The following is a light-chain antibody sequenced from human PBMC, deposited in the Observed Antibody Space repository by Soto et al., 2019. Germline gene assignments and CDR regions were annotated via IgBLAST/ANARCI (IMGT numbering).Light chain of an antibody. CDR1: QSVSSN. CDR2: GAS. J-gene: IGKJ1*01. Sequence: IVMTQSPATLSVSPCERATLSCRSSQSVSSNLAWYQQKPGQAPRLLSYGASTRATGIPARFSCSGSGTEFTLTISSLQSEDFAVYYCQQYNSGRTFDQGTKVEIK. CDR3: QQYNSGRT. V-gene: IGKV3-15*01.